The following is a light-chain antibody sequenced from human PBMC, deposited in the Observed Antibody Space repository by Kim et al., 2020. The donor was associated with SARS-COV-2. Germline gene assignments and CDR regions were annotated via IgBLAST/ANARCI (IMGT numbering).Light chain of an antibody. CDR1: KLGDKN. CDR2: EDI. V-gene: IGLV3-1*01. CDR3: QAWDSSTVV. Sequence: SVSPGQTAIITCSGNKLGDKNVCWYQQRPGQSPLLVIYEDIKRPSGIPERVSGSNSGNTATLTISGTQAMDEADYYCQAWDSSTVVFGRGTKLTVL. J-gene: IGLJ2*01.